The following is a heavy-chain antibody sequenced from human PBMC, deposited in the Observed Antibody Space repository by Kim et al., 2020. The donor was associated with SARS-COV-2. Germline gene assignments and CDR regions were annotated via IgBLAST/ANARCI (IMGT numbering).Heavy chain of an antibody. CDR1: GGSISSGGYY. J-gene: IGHJ6*02. V-gene: IGHV4-31*03. CDR2: IYYSGST. D-gene: IGHD3-10*01. CDR3: ARDVSYYYGSGGGMDV. Sequence: SETLSLTCTVSGGSISSGGYYWSWIRQHPGKGLEWIGYIYYSGSTYYNPSLKSRVTISVDTSKNQFSLKLSSVTAADTAVYYCARDVSYYYGSGGGMDVWGQGTTVTVSS.